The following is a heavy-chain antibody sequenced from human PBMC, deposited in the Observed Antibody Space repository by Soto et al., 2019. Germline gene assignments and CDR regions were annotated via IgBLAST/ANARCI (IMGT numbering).Heavy chain of an antibody. D-gene: IGHD2-15*01. CDR1: GFTFSSYS. Sequence: EVQLVESGGGLVKPGGSLRLSCAASGFTFSSYSMNWVRQAPGKGLEWVSSISSSSSYIYYADSVKGRFTISRDNAKNSLYLQMNSLRAEDTAVYYCARGVVVVAATPGGKYFDYWGQGTLVTVSS. J-gene: IGHJ4*02. V-gene: IGHV3-21*01. CDR2: ISSSSSYI. CDR3: ARGVVVVAATPGGKYFDY.